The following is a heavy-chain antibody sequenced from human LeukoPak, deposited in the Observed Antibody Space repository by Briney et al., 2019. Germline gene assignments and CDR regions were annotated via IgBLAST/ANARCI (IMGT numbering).Heavy chain of an antibody. D-gene: IGHD5-18*01. CDR3: ARGLHGYTYGYVPWELYYYMDV. CDR1: GGSINSGRYY. V-gene: IGHV4-61*09. Sequence: SETLSLTCTVSGGSINSGRYYWSWIRQPAGKGLEWIGHIYTSGRTSYNPSLKSRVTISVDTSKNQFSLEMSSVSAADTAVYYCARGLHGYTYGYVPWELYYYMDVWGKGTTVTISS. CDR2: IYTSGRT. J-gene: IGHJ6*03.